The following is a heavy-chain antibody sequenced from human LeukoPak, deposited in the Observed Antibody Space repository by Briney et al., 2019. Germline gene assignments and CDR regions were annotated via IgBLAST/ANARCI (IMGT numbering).Heavy chain of an antibody. V-gene: IGHV3-9*01. J-gene: IGHJ4*02. D-gene: IGHD1-26*01. CDR3: AKDIGIVGALDY. CDR2: ISWNCGSI. CDR1: GFTFDDYA. Sequence: GGSLRLSCAASGFTFDDYAMHWVRQAPGKGLEWVSGISWNCGSIGYADSVKGRFTISRDNAKNSLYLQMNSLRAEDTALYYCAKDIGIVGALDYWGQGTLVTVSS.